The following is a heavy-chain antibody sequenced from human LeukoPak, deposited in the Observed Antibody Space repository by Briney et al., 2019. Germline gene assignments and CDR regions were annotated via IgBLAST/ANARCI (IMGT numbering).Heavy chain of an antibody. V-gene: IGHV3-30*18. CDR2: ISYDGSNN. J-gene: IGHJ5*02. D-gene: IGHD6-19*01. CDR1: GFTFSSYG. CDR3: AKGQWHISHNWFDP. Sequence: PGGSLRLSCAASGFTFSSYGMHWVRQAPGKGLEWVAVISYDGSNNYYADSVKGRFTISRDNSKNTLYLQMNSLRAEDTAVYYCAKGQWHISHNWFDPWGQGTLVTVSS.